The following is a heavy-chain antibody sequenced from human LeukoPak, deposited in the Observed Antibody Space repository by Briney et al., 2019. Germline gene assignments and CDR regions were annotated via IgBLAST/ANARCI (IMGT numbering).Heavy chain of an antibody. V-gene: IGHV1-18*01. D-gene: IGHD2-15*01. Sequence: ASVKVSCKASGYTFTSYGISWVRQAPGQGLEWMGWISAYNGNTNYAQKLQGRVTMTTDTSTSTAYMELRSLRSDDTAVYYCAGESCSGGSCSVDYWGQGTLVTVSS. CDR3: AGESCSGGSCSVDY. CDR2: ISAYNGNT. CDR1: GYTFTSYG. J-gene: IGHJ4*02.